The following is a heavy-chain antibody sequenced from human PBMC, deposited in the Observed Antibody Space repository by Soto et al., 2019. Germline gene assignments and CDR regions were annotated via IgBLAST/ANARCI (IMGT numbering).Heavy chain of an antibody. CDR1: GYTFTSYD. Sequence: QVQLVQSGAEVKKPGASVKVSRKASGYTFTSYDINWVRQATGQGLEWMGWMSPNSGNTGFAQKFQGRVTMTRDTSISTAYMELSSLRSEDTAVYYCARQWELSGYYYGMDVWGQGTTVTVSS. J-gene: IGHJ6*02. V-gene: IGHV1-8*01. D-gene: IGHD1-26*01. CDR3: ARQWELSGYYYGMDV. CDR2: MSPNSGNT.